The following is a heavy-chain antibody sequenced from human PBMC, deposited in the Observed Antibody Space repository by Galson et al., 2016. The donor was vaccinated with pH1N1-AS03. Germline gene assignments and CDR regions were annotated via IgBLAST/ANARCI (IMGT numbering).Heavy chain of an antibody. D-gene: IGHD3-3*01. V-gene: IGHV3-48*01. Sequence: SLRLSCAASGFTFSAYSMNWVRQAPGKGLEWLSCISSSSSSIYYAASVKGRFTISRDNANNSLFLLMNSLRAEDTAVYFWAREDFWDGFDIWGHGTTVSVSS. J-gene: IGHJ3*02. CDR2: ISSSSSSI. CDR1: GFTFSAYS. CDR3: AREDFWDGFDI.